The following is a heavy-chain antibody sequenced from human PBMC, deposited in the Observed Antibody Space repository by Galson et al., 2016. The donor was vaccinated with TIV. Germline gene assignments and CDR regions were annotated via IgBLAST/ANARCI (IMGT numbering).Heavy chain of an antibody. D-gene: IGHD6-19*01. CDR1: GYSINSGYY. V-gene: IGHV4-38-2*01. J-gene: IGHJ4*02. CDR3: ARLSGSGWWGVDY. Sequence: ETLSLTCAVSGYSINSGYYWGWVRQPPGKGLQWIGNIYYLGGAYYNPSLRGRVTISIDTSRNYFSLKLGSVIAANTAVYYCARLSGSGWWGVDYWGQGTLVTVSS. CDR2: IYYLGGA.